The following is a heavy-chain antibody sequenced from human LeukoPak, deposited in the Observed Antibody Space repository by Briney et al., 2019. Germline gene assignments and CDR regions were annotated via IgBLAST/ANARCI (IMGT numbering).Heavy chain of an antibody. Sequence: GGSLRLSCAASGFTFSSYWMHWVRQAPGEGLVWVSRINSDGSSTSYADSVKGRFTISRDNAKNTLYLQMNSLRAEDTAVYYCARVEDGYNWIRKNSYYYYGMDVWGQGTTVTVSS. CDR1: GFTFSSYW. V-gene: IGHV3-74*01. D-gene: IGHD5-24*01. J-gene: IGHJ6*02. CDR3: ARVEDGYNWIRKNSYYYYGMDV. CDR2: INSDGSST.